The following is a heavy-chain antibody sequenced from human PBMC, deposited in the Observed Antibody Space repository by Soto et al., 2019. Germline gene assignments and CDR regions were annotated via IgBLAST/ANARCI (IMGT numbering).Heavy chain of an antibody. CDR1: GFTVSSNY. D-gene: IGHD3-22*01. CDR3: ARAYYYDSSDYPIDVFDI. J-gene: IGHJ3*02. V-gene: IGHV3-53*01. CDR2: MYSGGGT. Sequence: GGSLRLSCAASGFTVSSNYMSWVRQAPGKGLEWVSIMYSGGGTYYAESGKGRFTKYRDNSRNTRYLKMNSLRAEDTAVEYCARAYYYDSSDYPIDVFDIWGQGTMVTVSS.